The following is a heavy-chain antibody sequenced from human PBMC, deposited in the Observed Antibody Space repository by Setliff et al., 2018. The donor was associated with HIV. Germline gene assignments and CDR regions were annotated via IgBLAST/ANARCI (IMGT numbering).Heavy chain of an antibody. Sequence: ASVKVSCKASGYTFINYAMNWVRQAPGQGLEWMGWINTHTGSPTYAQAFTGRFVFSVDTSVTTAYLQISSLKADDTAVYYCARALYGDYGGDINWLDPWGQGTTVTVSS. D-gene: IGHD4-17*01. J-gene: IGHJ5*01. V-gene: IGHV7-4-1*02. CDR3: ARALYGDYGGDINWLDP. CDR2: INTHTGSP. CDR1: GYTFINYA.